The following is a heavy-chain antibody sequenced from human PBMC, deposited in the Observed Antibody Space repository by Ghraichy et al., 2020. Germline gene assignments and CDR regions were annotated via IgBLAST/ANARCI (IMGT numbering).Heavy chain of an antibody. CDR3: ARDKRIQLWSTTYYYGMDV. D-gene: IGHD5-18*01. CDR2: IWYDGSNK. J-gene: IGHJ6*02. Sequence: GGSLRLSCAASGFTFSSYGMHWVRQAPGKGLEWVAVIWYDGSNKYYADSVKGRFTISRDNSKNTLYLQMNSLRAEDTAVYYCARDKRIQLWSTTYYYGMDVWGQGTTVTVSS. CDR1: GFTFSSYG. V-gene: IGHV3-33*01.